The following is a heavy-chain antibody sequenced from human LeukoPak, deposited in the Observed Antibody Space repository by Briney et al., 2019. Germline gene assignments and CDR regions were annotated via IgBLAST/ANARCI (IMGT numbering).Heavy chain of an antibody. V-gene: IGHV3-21*01. CDR2: ISSSTSYI. J-gene: IGHJ4*02. Sequence: PGGSLRPSCAASGFTFSSYSMNWVRQAPGKGLEWVSSISSSTSYIYYADSVKGRFTISRDNAKNSLYLQMNSLRAEDTAVYYCARDTFYYDSSGLDYWGQGTLVTVSS. CDR1: GFTFSSYS. CDR3: ARDTFYYDSSGLDY. D-gene: IGHD3-22*01.